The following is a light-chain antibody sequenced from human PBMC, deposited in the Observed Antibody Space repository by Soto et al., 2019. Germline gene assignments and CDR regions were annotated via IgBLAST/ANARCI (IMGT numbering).Light chain of an antibody. Sequence: IVLTQSPGTLSLSPGERATLSCRASQSVSSSFLAWYQQRPGQAPRLLIYGASSRATGIPDRFSGGGSGTDFTLTISRLEPEDFAVYYCQKYGSSPLTCGQGTKGDIK. V-gene: IGKV3-20*01. CDR3: QKYGSSPLT. CDR1: QSVSSSF. CDR2: GAS. J-gene: IGKJ1*01.